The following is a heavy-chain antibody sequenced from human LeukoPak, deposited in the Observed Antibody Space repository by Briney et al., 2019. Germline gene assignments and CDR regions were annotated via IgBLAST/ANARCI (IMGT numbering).Heavy chain of an antibody. Sequence: PGGSLRVSCAASGFIVSRNYMSWVRQAPGKGLEWISVIYGDDSTYYADSVKGRFTISRDSSKNTLYLQMSSLGVEDTAVYYCARRSYCGGDCLDSWGQGTLVTVSS. CDR3: ARRSYCGGDCLDS. CDR1: GFIVSRNY. D-gene: IGHD2-21*02. V-gene: IGHV3-66*02. CDR2: IYGDDST. J-gene: IGHJ4*02.